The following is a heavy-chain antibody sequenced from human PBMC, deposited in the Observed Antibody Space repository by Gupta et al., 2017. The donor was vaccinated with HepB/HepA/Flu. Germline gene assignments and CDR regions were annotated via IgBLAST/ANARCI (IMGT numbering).Heavy chain of an antibody. CDR3: ARGAGYYFDF. J-gene: IGHJ4*02. Sequence: DVQLVESGGGLVQPGWSLRLSCAASGFTLSRYWMYWVRQAPGKGLGWVSRFNNDGGSTTYADSVKGRFTISRDKAKNTLYLQMNSLRAEDTAVYYCARGAGYYFDFWGQGALVTVSS. V-gene: IGHV3-74*01. D-gene: IGHD3-3*01. CDR1: GFTLSRYW. CDR2: FNNDGGST.